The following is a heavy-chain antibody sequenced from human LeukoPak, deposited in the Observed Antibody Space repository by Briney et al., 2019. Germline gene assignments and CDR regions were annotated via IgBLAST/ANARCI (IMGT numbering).Heavy chain of an antibody. CDR1: GFTFSSYG. CDR3: ARDHTAAAGLDY. J-gene: IGHJ4*02. V-gene: IGHV3-33*01. Sequence: GGSLRLSCAASGFTFSSYGMHWVRQAPGKGLGWVAVIWYDGSNKYYADSVKGRFTISRDNSKNTLYLQMNSLRAEDTAVYYCARDHTAAAGLDYWGQGTLVTVSS. CDR2: IWYDGSNK. D-gene: IGHD6-13*01.